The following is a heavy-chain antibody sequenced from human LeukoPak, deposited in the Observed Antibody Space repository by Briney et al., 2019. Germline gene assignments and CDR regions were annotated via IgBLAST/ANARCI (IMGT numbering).Heavy chain of an antibody. CDR3: AKDESYFDY. Sequence: GGSLRLSCAASGFTFSSYAMTWVRQGPGKGLEWVSTISGSDGSTYYADSVKGRFTISRDNSDKTLYLQMNSLRAEDTAVYYCAKDESYFDYWGQGTLVTVSS. J-gene: IGHJ4*02. V-gene: IGHV3-23*01. CDR1: GFTFSSYA. CDR2: ISGSDGST.